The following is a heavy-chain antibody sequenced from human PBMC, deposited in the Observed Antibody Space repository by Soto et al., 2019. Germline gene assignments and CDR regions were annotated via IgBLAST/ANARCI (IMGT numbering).Heavy chain of an antibody. CDR1: GFTFSTYA. CDR3: DKGTSWGRFDY. D-gene: IGHD2-2*01. V-gene: IGHV3-23*01. CDR2: VSGRGSSS. Sequence: GGSLRLSCAVSGFTFSTYAMTWVRQAPGKGLNWVAMVSGRGSSSYYADSVKGRFTISRDNSKNTLYLQMDSLRAEDTGIYYCDKGTSWGRFDYWGQGTPVTGSS. J-gene: IGHJ4*02.